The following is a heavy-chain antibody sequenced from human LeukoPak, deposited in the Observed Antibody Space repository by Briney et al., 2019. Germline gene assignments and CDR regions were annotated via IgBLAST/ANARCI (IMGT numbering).Heavy chain of an antibody. D-gene: IGHD5-18*01. Sequence: PGRSLRLSCAASGFTFDDYAMHWVRQAPGKGLEWVSGISWNSGSIGYADSVKGRFTISRDNAKNSLYLQMNSLRAEDTALYYCAKDNGNTAMVYYFDYWGQGTLVTVSS. J-gene: IGHJ4*02. CDR1: GFTFDDYA. CDR2: ISWNSGSI. CDR3: AKDNGNTAMVYYFDY. V-gene: IGHV3-9*01.